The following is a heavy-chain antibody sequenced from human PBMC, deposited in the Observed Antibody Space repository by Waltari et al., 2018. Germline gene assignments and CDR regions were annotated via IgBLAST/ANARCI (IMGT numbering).Heavy chain of an antibody. J-gene: IGHJ4*02. CDR3: AKEGRRGLELYTHLDY. D-gene: IGHD1-7*01. V-gene: IGHV3-30*18. Sequence: QVQLVESGGGVVQPGRSLRLSCAASGFTFSSYGMHWVRQAPGKGLEWVAVISYDGSNKYYADSVKGRFTISRDNSKNTLYLQMNSLRAEDTAVYYCAKEGRRGLELYTHLDYWGQGTLVTVSS. CDR1: GFTFSSYG. CDR2: ISYDGSNK.